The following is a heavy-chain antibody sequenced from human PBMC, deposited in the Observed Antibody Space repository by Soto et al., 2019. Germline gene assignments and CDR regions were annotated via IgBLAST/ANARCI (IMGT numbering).Heavy chain of an antibody. J-gene: IGHJ4*02. V-gene: IGHV1-69*01. CDR3: ARVGPAHYYDSSGYYSPLDY. Sequence: QVQLVQSGAEVKKPGSSVKVSCKASGATFSSYAINWVRQAPGQGLEWMGGIIPMFGTANYAQKFKGRVRITAGESTSTVYMELSSLRSEDTAVYYCARVGPAHYYDSSGYYSPLDYWGQGTLVTVSS. CDR1: GATFSSYA. CDR2: IIPMFGTA. D-gene: IGHD3-22*01.